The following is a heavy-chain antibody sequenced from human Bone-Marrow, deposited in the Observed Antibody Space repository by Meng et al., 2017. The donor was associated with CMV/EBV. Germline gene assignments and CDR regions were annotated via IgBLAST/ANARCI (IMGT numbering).Heavy chain of an antibody. D-gene: IGHD3-3*01. CDR1: GGSFSGYY. CDR2: INHSGST. J-gene: IGHJ4*02. CDR3: ARGRVGGVTILGVVEEYYFDY. Sequence: GSLRLSCAVYGGSFSGYYWSWIRQPPGKGLEWIGEINHSGSTNYNPSLKSRVTISVDTSKNQFSLKLSSLTAADTAVYYCARGRVGGVTILGVVEEYYFDYWGQGTLVTVSS. V-gene: IGHV4-34*01.